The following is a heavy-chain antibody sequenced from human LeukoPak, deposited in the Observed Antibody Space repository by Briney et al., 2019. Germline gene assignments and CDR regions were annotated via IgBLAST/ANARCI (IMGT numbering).Heavy chain of an antibody. J-gene: IGHJ4*02. Sequence: GGSLRLSCAASGFTFSSYEMNWVRQAPGKGLEWVSYISSSGSTIYYADSVKGRFTISRDNAKNSLYLQMNSLRAEDTAVYYCARAIAAAGPGYWGQGTLVTVSS. D-gene: IGHD6-13*01. CDR3: ARAIAAAGPGY. V-gene: IGHV3-48*03. CDR1: GFTFSSYE. CDR2: ISSSGSTI.